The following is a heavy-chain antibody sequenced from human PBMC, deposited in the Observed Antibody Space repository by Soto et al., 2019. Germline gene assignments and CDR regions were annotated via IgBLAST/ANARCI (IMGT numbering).Heavy chain of an antibody. J-gene: IGHJ5*02. CDR2: IYHSGST. D-gene: IGHD3-10*01. CDR1: GGSISSGGYY. Sequence: SETQSLTCTVSGGSISSGGYYWSWIRQHPGKGLEWIGYIYHSGSTYYNPSLKSRVTISVDRSKNQFSLKLSSVTAADTAVYYCARVNGLLWFGESHENWFDPWGQGTLVTVSS. V-gene: IGHV4-30-2*01. CDR3: ARVNGLLWFGESHENWFDP.